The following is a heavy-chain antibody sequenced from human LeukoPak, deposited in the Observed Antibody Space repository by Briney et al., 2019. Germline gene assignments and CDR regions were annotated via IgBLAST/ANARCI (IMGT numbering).Heavy chain of an antibody. V-gene: IGHV3-21*01. CDR3: AKLGLYYYGMDV. Sequence: PGGSLRLSCEASGFTFSSYSMNWVRQAPGKGLEWVSSISSSSSYIYYADSVKGRFTISRDNAKNSLYLQMNSLRAEDTAVYYCAKLGLYYYGMDVWGQGTTVTVSS. CDR1: GFTFSSYS. D-gene: IGHD1-7*01. CDR2: ISSSSSYI. J-gene: IGHJ6*02.